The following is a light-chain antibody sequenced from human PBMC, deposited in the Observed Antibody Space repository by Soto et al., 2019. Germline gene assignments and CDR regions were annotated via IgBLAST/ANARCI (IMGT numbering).Light chain of an antibody. Sequence: EIVLTQSPATLSLSPGERAALSCRASQSVSSHLAWYQQKPGQAPRLLIYDASNRATGIPARFSGSGSGTDFTLIISSLEPEDLAVYYCQQRSNGPLTFGGGTKVEIK. CDR3: QQRSNGPLT. V-gene: IGKV3-11*01. J-gene: IGKJ4*01. CDR2: DAS. CDR1: QSVSSH.